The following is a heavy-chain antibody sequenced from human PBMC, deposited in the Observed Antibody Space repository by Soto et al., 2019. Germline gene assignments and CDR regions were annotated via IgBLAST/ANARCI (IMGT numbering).Heavy chain of an antibody. J-gene: IGHJ4*02. CDR1: GGSISSSSYY. CDR2: IYYSGST. V-gene: IGHV4-39*01. Sequence: SETLSLTCTVSGGSISSSSYYWGWIRQPPGKGLEWIGSIYYSGSTYYNPSLKSRVTISVDTSKNQFSLKLSSVTAADTAVYYCARLVAAVAEKYFDYWGKGTLVTVSS. CDR3: ARLVAAVAEKYFDY. D-gene: IGHD6-19*01.